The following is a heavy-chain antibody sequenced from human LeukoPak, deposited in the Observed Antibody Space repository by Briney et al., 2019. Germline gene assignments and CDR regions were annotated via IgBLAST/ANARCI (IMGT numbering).Heavy chain of an antibody. CDR1: GGSISSYY. D-gene: IGHD2-15*01. J-gene: IGHJ5*02. Sequence: SETLSLTCTVSGGSISSYYWSWLRQPAGKGLEWIGRIYTSGSTNYNPSLKSRVTMSLDTSKNQFSVKLSSVTAADTAVYYCARVSSRGRYCSGGSCFGDWFDPWGQGTLVTVSS. V-gene: IGHV4-4*07. CDR3: ARVSSRGRYCSGGSCFGDWFDP. CDR2: IYTSGST.